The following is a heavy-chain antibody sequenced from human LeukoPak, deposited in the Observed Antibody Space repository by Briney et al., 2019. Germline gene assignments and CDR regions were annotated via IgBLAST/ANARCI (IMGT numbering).Heavy chain of an antibody. D-gene: IGHD2-15*01. CDR1: GFTFSSYA. CDR3: ARDEQRYCSGGSCYCLDY. V-gene: IGHV3-30-3*01. CDR2: ISYDGSNK. J-gene: IGHJ4*02. Sequence: PGRSLRLPCAASGFTFSSYAMHWVRQAPGKGLEWVAVISYDGSNKYYADSVKGRFTISRDNSKNTLYLQMNSLRAEDTAVYYCARDEQRYCSGGSCYCLDYWGQGTLVTVSS.